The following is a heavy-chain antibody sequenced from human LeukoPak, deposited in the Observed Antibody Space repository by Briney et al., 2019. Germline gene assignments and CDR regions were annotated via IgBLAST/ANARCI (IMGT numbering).Heavy chain of an antibody. D-gene: IGHD2-8*02. CDR3: ATYRQVLLPFES. CDR2: IFPSGGEI. Sequence: GGSLRLSCAASGFTLSTFAMIWVRQPPGKGLEWVSSIFPSGGEIHYADSVRGRFTISRDNSKSTLSLQMNSLRAEDTAIYYCATYRQVLLPFESWGQGTLVTVSS. V-gene: IGHV3-23*01. CDR1: GFTLSTFA. J-gene: IGHJ4*02.